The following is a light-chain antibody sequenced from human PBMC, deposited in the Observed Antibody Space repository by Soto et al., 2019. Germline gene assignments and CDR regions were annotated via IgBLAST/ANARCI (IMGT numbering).Light chain of an antibody. V-gene: IGKV1-5*03. CDR2: KAS. J-gene: IGKJ1*01. Sequence: DIQMTQSPSTLSASVGDRVTITCRASQSISYWLAWYQQKPGKAPKLLINKASSLESGVPSRFSGSGSGTEFTLTISSLQAEDVAVYYCQQYYSTQTFGQGTKVDIK. CDR3: QQYYSTQT. CDR1: QSISYW.